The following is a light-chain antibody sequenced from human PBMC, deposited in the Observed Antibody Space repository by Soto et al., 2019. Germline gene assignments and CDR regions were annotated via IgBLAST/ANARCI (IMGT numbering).Light chain of an antibody. CDR1: ISDVGGYNY. Sequence: QYVLTRPPSSSGSPGQSVTISCTGTISDVGGYNYVSWFQQHPGKAPKLIIHEVNQRPSGVPDRFSGSKSGNTASLTVSGLQAEDEGTYYCSSYGGYNNVVFGTGTKVTVL. CDR3: SSYGGYNNVV. V-gene: IGLV2-8*01. J-gene: IGLJ1*01. CDR2: EVN.